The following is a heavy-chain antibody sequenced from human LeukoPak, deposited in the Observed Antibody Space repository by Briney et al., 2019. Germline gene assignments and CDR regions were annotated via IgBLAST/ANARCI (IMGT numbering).Heavy chain of an antibody. CDR2: IASETYGGTA. J-gene: IGHJ3*02. Sequence: PGGSLRLSCTASGFTFGDYAMTWVRQAPGKGLEWVGFIASETYGGTAEYAASVKGRFTISRDDSKSIAYLQMNSLRAGDTAVYYCANLPFPLASDKTYYFDYNGYQIPLHIWGHGTMVTVSS. CDR1: GFTFGDYA. CDR3: ANLPFPLASDKTYYFDYNGYQIPLHI. D-gene: IGHD3-22*01. V-gene: IGHV3-49*04.